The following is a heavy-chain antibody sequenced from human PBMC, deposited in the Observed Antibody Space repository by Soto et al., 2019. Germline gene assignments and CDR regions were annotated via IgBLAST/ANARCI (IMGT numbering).Heavy chain of an antibody. D-gene: IGHD1-1*01. J-gene: IGHJ6*02. CDR2: ISYDGSNK. CDR3: ARHRLRYNWNDFPYYYYGMDV. V-gene: IGHV3-30-3*01. Sequence: QVQLVESGGGVVQPGRSLRLSCAASGFTFSSYAMHWVRQAPGKGLEWVAVISYDGSNKYYADSVKGRFTISRDNSKNTLYLQMNSLRAEDTAVYYCARHRLRYNWNDFPYYYYGMDVWGQGTTVTVPS. CDR1: GFTFSSYA.